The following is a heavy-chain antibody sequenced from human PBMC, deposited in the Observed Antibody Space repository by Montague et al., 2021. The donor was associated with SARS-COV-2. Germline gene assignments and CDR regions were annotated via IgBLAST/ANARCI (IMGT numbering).Heavy chain of an antibody. Sequence: SETLSLTCTVSGGSISNYYWSWIRQPPGRGLEWIGYIYYSGSTDYSPSLKSRVTISLDTSKNQFSLKVTSVTAADTAVYYCARGGGHYSYGLDVWGPGTTVTVS. J-gene: IGHJ6*02. CDR2: IYYSGST. V-gene: IGHV4-59*01. D-gene: IGHD3-22*01. CDR1: GGSISNYY. CDR3: ARGGGHYSYGLDV.